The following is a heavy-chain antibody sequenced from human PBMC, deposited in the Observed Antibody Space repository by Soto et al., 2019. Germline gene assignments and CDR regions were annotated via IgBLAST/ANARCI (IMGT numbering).Heavy chain of an antibody. Sequence: PGGALSLSCAASGFTLSSYTMRSVRQARGKGLVRVSVISHDGSTKNYTDSVKGRFTISRDNTTSTLYLQMNSVRAEDTALYYRARDRLGGKQLVYYYYGMDVRSQGTTVTVSS. V-gene: IGHV3-30-3*01. CDR1: GFTLSSYT. CDR3: ARDRLGGKQLVYYYYGMDV. D-gene: IGHD6-13*01. J-gene: IGHJ6*02. CDR2: ISHDGSTK.